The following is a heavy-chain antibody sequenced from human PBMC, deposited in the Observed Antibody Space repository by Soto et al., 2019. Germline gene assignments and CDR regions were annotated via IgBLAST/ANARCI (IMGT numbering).Heavy chain of an antibody. CDR3: ARAWSDNLFDP. V-gene: IGHV4-31*03. CDR1: GGSISSGGYY. D-gene: IGHD2-8*02. CDR2: IYYIGST. Sequence: SETLSLTCTVSGGSISSGGYYWSWIRQHPGKGLEWIGYIYYIGSTYYNPSLKSRVTISLDTSKNQFSLKLSSVTAADTAVYFCARAWSDNLFDPRGQGSLVTVSS. J-gene: IGHJ5*02.